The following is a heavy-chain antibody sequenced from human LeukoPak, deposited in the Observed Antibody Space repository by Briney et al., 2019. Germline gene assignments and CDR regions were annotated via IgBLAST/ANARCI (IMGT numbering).Heavy chain of an antibody. CDR2: ISYDGINK. Sequence: PGESLRLSCEASGFTFSNYVIHWVRQAPGKGLEWLAVISYDGINKYYADSVKGRFTISRDHSKTTVDLQMDSLGGADTAVYCCAGSPTYYYMDVGDRGTTFPVSS. D-gene: IGHD1-26*01. CDR3: AGSPTYYYMDV. CDR1: GFTFSNYV. V-gene: IGHV3-30-3*01. J-gene: IGHJ6*03.